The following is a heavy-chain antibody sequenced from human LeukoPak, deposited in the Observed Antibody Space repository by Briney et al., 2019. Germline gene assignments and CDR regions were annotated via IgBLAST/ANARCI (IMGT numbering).Heavy chain of an antibody. D-gene: IGHD3-22*01. J-gene: IGHJ1*01. CDR1: GFTFASYG. Sequence: GGSLRLSCAASGFTFASYGMSWVRQAPGKGLEWVSFITTNGGRTSYADSVEGRFTISRDNPRNMLYMQMNSLRDEDTAVYYCAIMHGYYDGTGYWVQWGQGTLVTVSS. CDR3: AIMHGYYDGTGYWVQ. V-gene: IGHV3-23*01. CDR2: ITTNGGRT.